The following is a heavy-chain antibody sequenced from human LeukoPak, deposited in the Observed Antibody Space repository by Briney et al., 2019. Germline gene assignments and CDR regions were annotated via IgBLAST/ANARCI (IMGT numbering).Heavy chain of an antibody. D-gene: IGHD1-26*01. CDR1: GGSFSGYY. V-gene: IGHV4-59*01. CDR3: ARVSGRYSGSYYDYYYYYGMDV. J-gene: IGHJ6*02. Sequence: SETLSLTCAVYGGSFSGYYWSWIRQPPGKGLEWIGYIYYSGSTNYNPSLKSRVTISVDTSKNQFSLKLSSVTAADTAVYYCARVSGRYSGSYYDYYYYYGMDVWGQGTTVTVSS. CDR2: IYYSGST.